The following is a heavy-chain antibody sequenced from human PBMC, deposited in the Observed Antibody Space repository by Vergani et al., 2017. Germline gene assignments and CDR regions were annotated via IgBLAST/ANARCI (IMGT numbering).Heavy chain of an antibody. CDR3: ARLPSGSFLPSYYYYGMDV. V-gene: IGHV1-18*01. Sequence: QVQLVQSGAEVKKPGASVKVSCKASGYTFTSYGISWVRQAPGQGLEWMGWISAYNGNTNYAQKLQGRVTMTTDTSTSTAYMELRSLRSDDTAVYYCARLPSGSFLPSYYYYGMDVWGQGTTVTVSS. CDR1: GYTFTSYG. D-gene: IGHD1-26*01. J-gene: IGHJ6*02. CDR2: ISAYNGNT.